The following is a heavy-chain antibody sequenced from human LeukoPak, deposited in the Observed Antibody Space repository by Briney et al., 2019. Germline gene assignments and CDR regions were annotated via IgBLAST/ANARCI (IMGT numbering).Heavy chain of an antibody. Sequence: SETLSLTCAVYGGSFSGYYWSWIRQPPGKGLVWIGEINHSGSTNYNPSLKSRVTISVDTSKNQFSLKLSSVTAADTAVYYCASVPVFWLVTRKFHYWGQETLVTVSS. J-gene: IGHJ4*02. D-gene: IGHD3-9*01. CDR3: ASVPVFWLVTRKFHY. CDR2: INHSGST. V-gene: IGHV4-34*01. CDR1: GGSFSGYY.